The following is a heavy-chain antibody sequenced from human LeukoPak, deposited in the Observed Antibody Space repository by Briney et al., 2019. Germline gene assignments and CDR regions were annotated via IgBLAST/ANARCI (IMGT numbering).Heavy chain of an antibody. J-gene: IGHJ4*02. CDR2: IYYTGGT. Sequence: SETLSLTCTVSGGSISNYYWSWIRQPPGKGLEWIAYIYYTGGTNYNPSLKSRVTISVDTSKNQFSLKLSSVTAADTAVYYCARGLGAAARSNYFDYWGQGTLVTVSS. D-gene: IGHD6-6*01. CDR1: GGSISNYY. CDR3: ARGLGAAARSNYFDY. V-gene: IGHV4-59*08.